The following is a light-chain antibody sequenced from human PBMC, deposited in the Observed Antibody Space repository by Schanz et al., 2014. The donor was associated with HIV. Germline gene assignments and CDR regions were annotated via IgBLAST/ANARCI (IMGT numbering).Light chain of an antibody. CDR1: SSYGGPYNY. V-gene: IGLV2-14*01. Sequence: QSALTQPASVSGSPGQSITLSCTGTSSYGGPYNYVSWYQQHPGEAPKLLIHDVTTRPSGTSNRFSGSKSGNAAFLTISGLQAEDEAEYFCSSYTTSNTHVFGSGTKLTVL. CDR3: SSYTTSNTHV. CDR2: DVT. J-gene: IGLJ1*01.